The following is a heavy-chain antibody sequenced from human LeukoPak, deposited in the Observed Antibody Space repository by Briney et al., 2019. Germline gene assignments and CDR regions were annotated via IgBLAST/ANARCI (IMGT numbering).Heavy chain of an antibody. CDR3: AKDGNYYDSSGPIGGAFDI. J-gene: IGHJ3*02. CDR2: ISYDGSNK. CDR1: GFTFSSYG. Sequence: PGRSLRLSCAASGFTFSSYGMHWVRQAPGKGLEWVAVISYDGSNKYYADSVKGRFTISRDNSKNTLYLQMNSLRAEDTAAYYCAKDGNYYDSSGPIGGAFDIWGQGTMVTVSS. D-gene: IGHD3-22*01. V-gene: IGHV3-30*18.